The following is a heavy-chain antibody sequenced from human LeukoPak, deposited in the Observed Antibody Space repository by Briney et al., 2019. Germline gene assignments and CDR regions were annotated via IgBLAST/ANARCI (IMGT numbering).Heavy chain of an antibody. D-gene: IGHD2-2*01. Sequence: ASVKVSCKAPGYTFTGYYMHWVRQAPGQGLEWMGRINPNSGGTNYAQKFQGRVTMTRDTSISTAYMELSRLRSDDTAVYYCARMAIVVVPAAMNANYWGQGTLVTVSS. CDR1: GYTFTGYY. CDR2: INPNSGGT. J-gene: IGHJ4*02. CDR3: ARMAIVVVPAAMNANY. V-gene: IGHV1-2*06.